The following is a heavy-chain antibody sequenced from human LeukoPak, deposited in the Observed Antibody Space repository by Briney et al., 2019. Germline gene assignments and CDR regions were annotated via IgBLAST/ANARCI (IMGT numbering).Heavy chain of an antibody. V-gene: IGHV1-2*02. CDR3: ARYYDSSVGGRFDL. J-gene: IGHJ5*02. CDR2: INPNSGGT. D-gene: IGHD3-22*01. Sequence: ASVKVSCKASGYTLTGYYMHWVRQAPGQGLEWMGWINPNSGGTNYAQKFQGRVTMTRDTSISTAYMALNRLRSDDTAVYYCARYYDSSVGGRFDLWGQGTLVTVSS. CDR1: GYTLTGYY.